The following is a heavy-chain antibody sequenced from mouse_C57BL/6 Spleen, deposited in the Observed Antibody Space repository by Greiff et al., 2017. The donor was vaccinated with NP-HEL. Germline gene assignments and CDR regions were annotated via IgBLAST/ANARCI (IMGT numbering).Heavy chain of an antibody. J-gene: IGHJ3*01. D-gene: IGHD2-4*01. CDR1: GFTFSSYA. Sequence: EVQGVESGGGLVKPGGSLKLSCAASGFTFSSYAMSWVRQTPEKRLEWVATISDGGSYTYYPDNVKGRFTISRDNAKNNLYLQMSHLKSEDTAMYYCANFYDYDDWFAYWGQGTLVTVSA. CDR3: ANFYDYDDWFAY. V-gene: IGHV5-4*01. CDR2: ISDGGSYT.